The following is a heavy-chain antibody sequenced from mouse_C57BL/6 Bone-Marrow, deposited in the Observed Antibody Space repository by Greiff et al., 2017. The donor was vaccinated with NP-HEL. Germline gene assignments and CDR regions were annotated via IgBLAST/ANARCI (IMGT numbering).Heavy chain of an antibody. CDR3: ARLITTVVASRYFDV. Sequence: DVKLVESGGGLVKPGGSLKLSCAASGFTFSSYAMSWVRQTPEKRLDWVATISDGGSYTYYPDNVKGRFTISRDNAKNNLYLQMSHLKSEDTAMYYCARLITTVVASRYFDVWGTGTTVTVSS. J-gene: IGHJ1*03. CDR2: ISDGGSYT. V-gene: IGHV5-4*03. CDR1: GFTFSSYA. D-gene: IGHD1-1*01.